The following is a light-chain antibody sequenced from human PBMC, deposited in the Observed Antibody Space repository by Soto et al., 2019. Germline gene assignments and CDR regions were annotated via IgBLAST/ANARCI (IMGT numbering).Light chain of an antibody. CDR2: GDN. J-gene: IGLJ1*01. CDR1: SSNIGAEYD. Sequence: VLTQPPSVSVAPGQRVAISCTGSSSNIGAEYDVHWYQQLPGTAPKRLIYGDNNRPSGVPDRFSGSKSGTSASLAITGLQPEDEADYYCQSYDSSLTTFVFGTGTKVTVL. V-gene: IGLV1-40*01. CDR3: QSYDSSLTTFV.